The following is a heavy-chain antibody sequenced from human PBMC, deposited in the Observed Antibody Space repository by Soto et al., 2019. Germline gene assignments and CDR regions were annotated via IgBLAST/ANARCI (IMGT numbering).Heavy chain of an antibody. CDR3: AKVRTWYGIPSDAFDI. CDR1: GFTFSSYA. D-gene: IGHD2-8*01. V-gene: IGHV3-23*01. CDR2: ISGSGGST. Sequence: GGYVRISCAASGFTFSSYAMSWVRQAPGKGLEWVSAISGSGGSTYYADSVKGRFTISRDNSKNTLYLQMNSLRAEDTAVYYYAKVRTWYGIPSDAFDIWGQGTLVT. J-gene: IGHJ3*02.